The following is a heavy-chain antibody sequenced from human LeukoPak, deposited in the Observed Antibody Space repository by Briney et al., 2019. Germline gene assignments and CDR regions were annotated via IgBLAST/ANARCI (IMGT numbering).Heavy chain of an antibody. CDR2: IYTSGST. CDR3: ARDSGRVRYYYYMDV. V-gene: IGHV4-4*07. J-gene: IGHJ6*03. CDR1: GGSISSYY. D-gene: IGHD3-10*01. Sequence: SETLSLTCTVSGGSISSYYWSWIRQPAGKGPEWIGRIYTSGSTNYNPSLKSRVTMSVDTSKNQFSLKLSSVTAADTAVYYCARDSGRVRYYYYMDVWGKGTTVTVSS.